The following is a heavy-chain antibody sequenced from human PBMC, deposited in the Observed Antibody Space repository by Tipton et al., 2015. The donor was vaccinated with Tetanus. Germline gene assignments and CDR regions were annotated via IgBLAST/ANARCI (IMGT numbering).Heavy chain of an antibody. D-gene: IGHD2-2*01. J-gene: IGHJ4*02. Sequence: TLSLTCTVSGGSISNHYWSWIRQPPGKGLEWIGFVSSSGNSNYSPSLTGRVSMSLDTSKQQFSLSLTSATAADTAVYYCARGWSECSSWSCSPFDSWGQGTLVTVSS. CDR2: VSSSGNS. V-gene: IGHV4-59*11. CDR3: ARGWSECSSWSCSPFDS. CDR1: GGSISNHY.